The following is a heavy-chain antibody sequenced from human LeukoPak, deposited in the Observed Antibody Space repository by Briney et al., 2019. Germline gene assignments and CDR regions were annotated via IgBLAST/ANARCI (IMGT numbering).Heavy chain of an antibody. V-gene: IGHV4-4*07. CDR2: IYYTGST. CDR3: ARFSEYYHSSVHYLDY. J-gene: IGHJ4*02. D-gene: IGHD3-22*01. CDR1: GGSISSYY. Sequence: PSESLSLTCTVSGGSISSYYWSWIRQPAGKGRESLGCIYYTGSTNYNPSLQSRVTMSVDTSRNQFFLRRSSVTAADTAVYYCARFSEYYHSSVHYLDYWGQGTLVSLPS.